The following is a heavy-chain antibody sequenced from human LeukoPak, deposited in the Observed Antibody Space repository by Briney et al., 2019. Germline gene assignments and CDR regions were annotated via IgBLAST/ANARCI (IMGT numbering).Heavy chain of an antibody. CDR1: GGSISSGGYY. CDR2: IYHSGST. J-gene: IGHJ3*02. CDR3: AREYEPFPRMNEPCSSTSCYIGDAFDI. Sequence: SETLSLTCTVSGGSISSGGYYWSWIRQPPGKGLEWIGYIYHSGSTNYNPSLKSRVTMSVDTSKNQFSLKLSSVTAADTAVYYCAREYEPFPRMNEPCSSTSCYIGDAFDIWGQGTMVTVSS. V-gene: IGHV4-61*08. D-gene: IGHD2-2*02.